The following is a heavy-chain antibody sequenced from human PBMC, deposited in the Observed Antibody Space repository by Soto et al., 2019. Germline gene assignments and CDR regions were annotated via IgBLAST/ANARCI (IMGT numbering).Heavy chain of an antibody. Sequence: PGGSLRLSCAASGFTLSSYAMSWVRQAPGKGLEWVSTLSNSGGTTYYPDSVKGRFTISRDSSKSTLYLEMNSLRAEDTAVYYCAKDTALRPYYYGMDVWGQGTTVTRLL. V-gene: IGHV3-23*01. CDR2: LSNSGGTT. CDR1: GFTLSSYA. D-gene: IGHD3-16*01. J-gene: IGHJ6*02. CDR3: AKDTALRPYYYGMDV.